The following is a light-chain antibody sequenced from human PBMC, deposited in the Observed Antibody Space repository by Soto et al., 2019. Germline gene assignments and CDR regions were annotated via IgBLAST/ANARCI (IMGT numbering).Light chain of an antibody. CDR3: SSYTTATTWV. Sequence: QSVLTQPASVSGSPGQSSTISCTGTSSDVGGYNFVSWYQHHPGKAPKLMIYEVSNRPSGASDRFSGSKSANTASLTISGLQAEDEADYYCSSYTTATTWVFGGGTKLTVL. J-gene: IGLJ3*02. CDR1: SSDVGGYNF. CDR2: EVS. V-gene: IGLV2-14*01.